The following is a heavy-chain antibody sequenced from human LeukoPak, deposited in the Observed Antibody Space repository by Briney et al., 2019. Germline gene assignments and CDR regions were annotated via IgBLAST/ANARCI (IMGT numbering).Heavy chain of an antibody. D-gene: IGHD2-21*01. CDR2: ISYDGRDK. V-gene: IGHV3-30*03. Sequence: PGKSLRLSCAASGFNFASYAMYWVRQAPGRGLEWVAYISYDGRDKYYVDSVKGRFFISKDSSMSTLYLDMNSLRPEDTALYYCVRDLYSRSPYFDVWGRGTLVTVSS. J-gene: IGHJ4*02. CDR1: GFNFASYA. CDR3: VRDLYSRSPYFDV.